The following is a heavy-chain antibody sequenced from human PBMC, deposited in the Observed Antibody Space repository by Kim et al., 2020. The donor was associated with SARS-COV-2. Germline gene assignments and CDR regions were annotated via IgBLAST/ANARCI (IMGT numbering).Heavy chain of an antibody. CDR1: GFTFDDYA. Sequence: GGSLRLSCAASGFTFDDYAMEWVRQAPGNGLEWVAGITLNSGSIGYADSVKGRFAISRDNAKNSLYLQMNSLRTDDTALYYCAGWSYYGMDVWGQGTTVTVSS. J-gene: IGHJ6*02. CDR2: ITLNSGSI. V-gene: IGHV3-9*01. D-gene: IGHD6-19*01. CDR3: AGWSYYGMDV.